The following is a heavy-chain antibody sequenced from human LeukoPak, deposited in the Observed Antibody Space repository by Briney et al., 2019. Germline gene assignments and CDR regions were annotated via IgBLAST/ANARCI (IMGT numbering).Heavy chain of an antibody. CDR2: ISWNSGSI. Sequence: GGSLRLSCAASGFTFDDYAMYWVRQAPGKGLGWVSGISWNSGSIGYADSVKGRFTISRDNAKNSLYLQMNSLRAEDTALYYCAKGYYYDSSGRWDYWGQGTLVTVSS. D-gene: IGHD3-22*01. J-gene: IGHJ4*02. V-gene: IGHV3-9*01. CDR1: GFTFDDYA. CDR3: AKGYYYDSSGRWDY.